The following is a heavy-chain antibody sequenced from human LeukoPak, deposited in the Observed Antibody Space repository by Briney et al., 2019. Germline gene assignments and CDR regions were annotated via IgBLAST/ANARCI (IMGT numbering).Heavy chain of an antibody. V-gene: IGHV1-8*03. Sequence: ASVKVSCKASGYTFTSYDINWVRQATGQGLEWMGWMNPNRGNTGYAQKFQGRVTITRNTSISTAYMELSSLRSEDTAVYYCARSIVMGATAFGYWGQGTLVTVSS. J-gene: IGHJ4*02. CDR2: MNPNRGNT. CDR1: GYTFTSYD. CDR3: ARSIVMGATAFGY. D-gene: IGHD1-26*01.